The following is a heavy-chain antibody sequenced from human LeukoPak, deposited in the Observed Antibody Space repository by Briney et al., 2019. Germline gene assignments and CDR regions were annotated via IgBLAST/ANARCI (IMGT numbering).Heavy chain of an antibody. V-gene: IGHV3-48*04. J-gene: IGHJ4*02. CDR1: EFTFNAYS. CDR2: IISRGDTT. Sequence: GGSLRLSCAASEFTFNAYSMNWVRQAPGKGLEWVSNIISRGDTTHYAASVKGRFTISRDNAKNSVFLHLNSLRGDDTAVYYCARGRGYCTGVSCDIDYWGQGTLVTVSS. D-gene: IGHD2-8*02. CDR3: ARGRGYCTGVSCDIDY.